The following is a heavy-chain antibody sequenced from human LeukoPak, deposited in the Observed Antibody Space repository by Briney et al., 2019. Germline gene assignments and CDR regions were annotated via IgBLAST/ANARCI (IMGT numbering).Heavy chain of an antibody. CDR2: INHSGST. CDR3: AREAYCGGDCYSGFDY. J-gene: IGHJ4*02. Sequence: GSLRLSCAASGFTFSNAWMSWIRQPPGKGLEWIGEINHSGSTNYNPSLKSRVTISVDTSKNQFSLKLSSVTAADTAVYYCAREAYCGGDCYSGFDYWGQGTLVTVSS. D-gene: IGHD2-21*02. CDR1: GFTFSNAW. V-gene: IGHV4-34*01.